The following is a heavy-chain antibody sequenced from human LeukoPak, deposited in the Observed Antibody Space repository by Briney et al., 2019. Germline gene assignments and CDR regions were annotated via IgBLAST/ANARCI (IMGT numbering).Heavy chain of an antibody. V-gene: IGHV3-21*01. D-gene: IGHD3-10*01. CDR2: ISSSSSYI. CDR1: GFTFSSYS. J-gene: IGHJ6*03. CDR3: ARDAKLWFGEAGYYYYYYMDV. Sequence: GGSLRLSCAASGFTFSSYSMNWVRQAPGKGLEWVSSISSSSSYIYYADSVKGRFTISRDNAKNSLYLQMNSLRAEDTAVYYCARDAKLWFGEAGYYYYYYMDVWGKGTTVTVSS.